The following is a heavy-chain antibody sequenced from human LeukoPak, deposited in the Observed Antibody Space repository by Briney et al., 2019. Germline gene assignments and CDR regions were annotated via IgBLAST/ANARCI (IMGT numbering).Heavy chain of an antibody. CDR3: ARPHCSSTSCYLWDDAFDI. CDR2: IYYSGST. V-gene: IGHV4-39*01. J-gene: IGHJ3*02. D-gene: IGHD2-2*01. Sequence: PSETLSLTCTVSGGSISSSSYYWGWIRQPPGKGLEWIGSIYYSGSTYYNPSLKSRVTISVDTSKNQFSLKLSSVTAADTAVYYCARPHCSSTSCYLWDDAFDIWGQGTMVTVSS. CDR1: GGSISSSSYY.